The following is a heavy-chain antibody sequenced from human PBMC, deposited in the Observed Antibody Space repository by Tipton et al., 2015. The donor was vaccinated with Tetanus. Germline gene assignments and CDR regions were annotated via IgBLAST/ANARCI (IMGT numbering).Heavy chain of an antibody. CDR1: GYTFTSYG. V-gene: IGHV1-18*04. CDR2: SSAYHGHT. Sequence: QLVQSGAEVKKPGASVKVSCKASGYTFTSYGISWVRQAPGQGLERMRWSSAYHGHTNYAQKLTGRVTMTPDTSTSTAYMELRSRRSDDTAVYYCARDVSGRKIVVTTGYVGPACWGQGTLVTVSS. CDR3: ARDVSGRKIVVTTGYVGPAC. D-gene: IGHD1-1*01. J-gene: IGHJ4*02.